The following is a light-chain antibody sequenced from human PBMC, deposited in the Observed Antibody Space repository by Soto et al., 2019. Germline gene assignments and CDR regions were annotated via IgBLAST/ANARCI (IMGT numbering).Light chain of an antibody. Sequence: QSVLTQPPSVSGAPGQRVTISCTGSSSNIGAGYDVHWYQQLPGTAPKLLIYGDINRPSGVPDRFSASKSGTSASLAIAGLQAEDEADYYCQSYDTSLNGLVFGTGTKVTVL. V-gene: IGLV1-40*01. CDR1: SSNIGAGYD. CDR3: QSYDTSLNGLV. CDR2: GDI. J-gene: IGLJ1*01.